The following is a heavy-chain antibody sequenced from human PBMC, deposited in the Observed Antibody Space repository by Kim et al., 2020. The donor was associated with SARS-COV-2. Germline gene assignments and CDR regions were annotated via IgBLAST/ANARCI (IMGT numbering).Heavy chain of an antibody. J-gene: IGHJ4*02. CDR3: AKGPPYSSGWFLDY. V-gene: IGHV3-30*18. CDR1: GFTFSSYG. D-gene: IGHD6-19*01. Sequence: GGSLRLSCAASGFTFSSYGMHWVRQAPGKGLEWVAVISYDGSNKYYADSVKGRFTISRHNSKNTLYLQMNSLRAEDTAVYYCAKGPPYSSGWFLDYWGQGTLVTVSS. CDR2: ISYDGSNK.